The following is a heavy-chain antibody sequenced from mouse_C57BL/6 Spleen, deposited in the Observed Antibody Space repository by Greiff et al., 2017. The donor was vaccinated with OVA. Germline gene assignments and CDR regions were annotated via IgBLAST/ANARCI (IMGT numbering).Heavy chain of an antibody. J-gene: IGHJ2*01. Sequence: DVKLVESGGGLVQPKGSLKLSCAASGFSFNTYAMNWVRQAPGKGLEWVARIRSKSNNYATYYADSVKDRFTISRDDSESMLYLRMNNLKTEDTAMYYCVRTPFDYWGQGTTLTVSS. CDR1: GFSFNTYA. CDR2: IRSKSNNYAT. V-gene: IGHV10-1*01. CDR3: VRTPFDY.